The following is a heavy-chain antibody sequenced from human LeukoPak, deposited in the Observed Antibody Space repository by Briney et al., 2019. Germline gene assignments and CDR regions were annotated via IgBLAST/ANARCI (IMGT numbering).Heavy chain of an antibody. Sequence: GALVKASCKASGYTVTGYDMHWVRQAPGQGLEWMGWINPNSGGTNYAQKFQGRVTMTRDTSISTAYMERSRLRSDDTAVYYSARDLSGYDLDSDAVDTWGQGTMVTVSS. J-gene: IGHJ3*02. D-gene: IGHD5-12*01. CDR2: INPNSGGT. CDR3: ARDLSGYDLDSDAVDT. CDR1: GYTVTGYD. V-gene: IGHV1-2*02.